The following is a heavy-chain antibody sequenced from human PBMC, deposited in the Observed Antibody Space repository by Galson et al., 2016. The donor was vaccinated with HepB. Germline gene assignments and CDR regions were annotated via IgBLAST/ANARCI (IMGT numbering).Heavy chain of an antibody. CDR3: ARDIDMAVAAAGAWFDP. CDR2: IYYSGSTSYSGST. Sequence: TLSLTCTVSGGSISSSSSYWGWIRQPPGKGLEWIGSIYYSGSTSYSGSTYYNPTLKSRVTISIDTSENQFSLRLTSVTAADTAIYYCARDIDMAVAAAGAWFDPWGQGTLVIVSS. V-gene: IGHV4-39*01. D-gene: IGHD2-15*01. CDR1: GGSISSSSSY. J-gene: IGHJ5*02.